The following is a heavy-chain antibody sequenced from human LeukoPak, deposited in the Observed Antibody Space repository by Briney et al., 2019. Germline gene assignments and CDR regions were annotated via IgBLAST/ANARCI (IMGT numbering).Heavy chain of an antibody. CDR1: GFTFSSYA. J-gene: IGHJ4*02. CDR2: ISGSGGNT. V-gene: IGHV3-23*01. CDR3: AKDLGCSSTSCYNFDY. D-gene: IGHD2-2*02. Sequence: PGGSLRLSCAASGFTFSSYAMSWVRQAPGKGLEWVSAISGSGGNTYYADSVKGRFPISRDNSKNTLYLQLNSLRAEDTAVYYCAKDLGCSSTSCYNFDYGGQGTLVTVSS.